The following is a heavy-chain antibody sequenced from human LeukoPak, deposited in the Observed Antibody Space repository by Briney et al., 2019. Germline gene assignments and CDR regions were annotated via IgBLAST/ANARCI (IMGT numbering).Heavy chain of an antibody. D-gene: IGHD5-18*01. J-gene: IGHJ4*02. Sequence: GESLKISCKGSGYRFTSYWIGWVRQMPGKGLEWMGIIYPGDSDTRYSPSFQGQVTISVDKSISTAYLQWRSLKASDTAMYYCARQDSYGRRGVDYWGQGTLVTVSS. V-gene: IGHV5-51*01. CDR3: ARQDSYGRRGVDY. CDR2: IYPGDSDT. CDR1: GYRFTSYW.